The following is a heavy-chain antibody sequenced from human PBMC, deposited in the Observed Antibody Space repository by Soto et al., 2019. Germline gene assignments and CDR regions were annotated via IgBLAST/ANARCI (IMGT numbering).Heavy chain of an antibody. J-gene: IGHJ5*02. V-gene: IGHV4-39*01. Sequence: PSQNVALSCAVSGGCSARGGYSWGWIRQPPGKGLKWIGSIYYSGSTYYNPSLKSRVTVSVDTSKNQFSLKLSSVTAADTAVYYCARHPSDFWFDPWGQG. CDR1: GGCSARGGYS. D-gene: IGHD2-21*02. CDR3: ARHPSDFWFDP. CDR2: IYYSGST.